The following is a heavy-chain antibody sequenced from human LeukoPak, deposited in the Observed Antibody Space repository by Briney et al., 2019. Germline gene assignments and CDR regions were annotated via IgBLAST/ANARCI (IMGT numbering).Heavy chain of an antibody. Sequence: ASVKVSCKTSGYTFTHYGISWVRQAPGQELEWMGWASTYNGNTDYAQKFQGRVTMTTDTSTTTAYMELRSLRSDDTAVYYCARDLGSTVSVVIDYWGQGTLVTVSS. J-gene: IGHJ4*02. D-gene: IGHD3-22*01. CDR3: ARDLGSTVSVVIDY. CDR2: ASTYNGNT. CDR1: GYTFTHYG. V-gene: IGHV1-18*01.